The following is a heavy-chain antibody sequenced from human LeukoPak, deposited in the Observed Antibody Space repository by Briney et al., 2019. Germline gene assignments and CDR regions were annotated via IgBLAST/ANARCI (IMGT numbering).Heavy chain of an antibody. J-gene: IGHJ3*02. Sequence: PGGSLRLSCAASGFTFRDYDMHWVRQAPGRGLEWVSAIGIGDDTHYPDSVKGRFTISRENAKNSLYLQLSSLRDGDTAMYYCVRGGIRVSGIDAFDIRGQATMVTVCS. CDR2: IGIGDDT. V-gene: IGHV3-13*01. CDR1: GFTFRDYD. CDR3: VRGGIRVSGIDAFDI. D-gene: IGHD5/OR15-5a*01.